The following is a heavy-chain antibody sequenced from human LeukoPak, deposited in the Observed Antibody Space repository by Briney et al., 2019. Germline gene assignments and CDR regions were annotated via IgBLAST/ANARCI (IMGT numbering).Heavy chain of an antibody. Sequence: SETLSLTCTVSGGSISSSSCYWGWIRQPPGKGLEWIGSIYYSGSTYYNPSLKSRVTISVDTSKNQFSLKLSSVTAADTAVYYCARRSPITMVRGVMRGYYFDYWGQGTLVTVSS. V-gene: IGHV4-39*01. D-gene: IGHD3-10*01. J-gene: IGHJ4*02. CDR2: IYYSGST. CDR1: GGSISSSSCY. CDR3: ARRSPITMVRGVMRGYYFDY.